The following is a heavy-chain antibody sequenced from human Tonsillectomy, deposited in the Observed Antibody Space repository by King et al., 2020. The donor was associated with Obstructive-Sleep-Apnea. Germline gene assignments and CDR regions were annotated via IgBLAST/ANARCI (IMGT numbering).Heavy chain of an antibody. CDR1: GGSISSGDYY. CDR2: IYYSGST. D-gene: IGHD5-24*01. V-gene: IGHV4-30-4*01. CDR3: ARKGKWLQSLPFDY. Sequence: QLQESGPGLVKPSQTLSLTCTVSGGSISSGDYYWNWIRQPSGKGLEWIGYIYYSGSTYYNPSLKSRVTISLDTSKNQFSLKVNSMTDADTAVYYCARKGKWLQSLPFDYWGQGTLVTVSA. J-gene: IGHJ4*02.